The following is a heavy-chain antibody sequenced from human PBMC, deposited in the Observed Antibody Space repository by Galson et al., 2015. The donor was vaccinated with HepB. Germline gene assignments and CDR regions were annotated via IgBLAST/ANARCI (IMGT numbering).Heavy chain of an antibody. Sequence: SVKVSCKASGYTFTSYGISWVRQAPGQGLEWMGWISAYNGNTNYAQKLQGRVSMTTDTSTSTAYMELRSLRSDDTAVYYCARARGIAAAGNAFDIWGQGTMVTVSS. CDR2: ISAYNGNT. CDR3: ARARGIAAAGNAFDI. D-gene: IGHD6-13*01. CDR1: GYTFTSYG. J-gene: IGHJ3*02. V-gene: IGHV1-18*01.